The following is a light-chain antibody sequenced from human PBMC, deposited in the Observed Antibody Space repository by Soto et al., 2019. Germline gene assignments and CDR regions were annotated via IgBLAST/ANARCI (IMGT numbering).Light chain of an antibody. CDR2: AAS. Sequence: DIQLTQSPSSLSASVGDKITITCRASQSIRSYLNWVQQKPGKAPKLXXYAASSLQSGVPSRFSGSGSGTDFTLKISRVEAEDVGVYYCMQGSHWPPGTFGQGTKVDIK. J-gene: IGKJ1*01. CDR1: QSIRSY. CDR3: MQGSHWPPGT. V-gene: IGKV1-39*01.